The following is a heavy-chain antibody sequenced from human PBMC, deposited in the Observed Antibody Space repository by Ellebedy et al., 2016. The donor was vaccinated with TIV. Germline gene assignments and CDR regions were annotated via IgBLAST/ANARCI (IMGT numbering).Heavy chain of an antibody. CDR1: GFSLSCYW. D-gene: IGHD3-10*01. Sequence: GESLKISCAASGFSLSCYWMHWVRQAPGKGLEWVANIKQDGSEKYYVDSVKGRFTISRDNAKNSLYLQMNSLRAEDTAVYFCGRAIGSGSCYWGQGTLVTVSS. J-gene: IGHJ4*02. CDR3: GRAIGSGSCY. V-gene: IGHV3-7*01. CDR2: IKQDGSEK.